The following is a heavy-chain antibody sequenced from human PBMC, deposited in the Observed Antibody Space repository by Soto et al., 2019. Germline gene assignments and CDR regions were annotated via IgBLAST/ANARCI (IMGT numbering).Heavy chain of an antibody. D-gene: IGHD1-26*01. Sequence: QVQLQESGPGLVKPSETLSLTCTVSGGSISSYYWSWIRQPPGKGLEWIAYIHYSGSTDYNHSLTSRVTLSLDKSTNQCSLKLTSVTAADTAVYHCARHGLGLDYWGQGTLVTVSS. CDR3: ARHGLGLDY. V-gene: IGHV4-59*08. CDR2: IHYSGST. CDR1: GGSISSYY. J-gene: IGHJ4*02.